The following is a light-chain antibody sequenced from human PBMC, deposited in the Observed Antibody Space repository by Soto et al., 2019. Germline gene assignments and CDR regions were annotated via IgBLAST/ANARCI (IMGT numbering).Light chain of an antibody. CDR1: SSDVGGYYY. J-gene: IGLJ1*01. CDR2: DVS. V-gene: IGLV2-14*01. Sequence: QSVLTQPASVSGSPGQSITISCSGTSSDVGGYYYGSWYQQHPGKAPKFMIYDVSNRSSGVSHRFSGSKSGNTASLTISGLQAEDEADYYCSSATTGNTRQIVFGTGTKLTVL. CDR3: SSATTGNTRQIV.